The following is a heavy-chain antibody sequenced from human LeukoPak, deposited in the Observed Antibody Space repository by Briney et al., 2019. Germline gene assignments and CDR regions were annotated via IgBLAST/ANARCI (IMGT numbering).Heavy chain of an antibody. J-gene: IGHJ4*02. CDR1: GFTFSSYG. CDR2: ISYDGSNK. V-gene: IGHV3-30*03. CDR3: GHYRALQEVEYSSSYFDY. Sequence: PGRSLKLSCAASGFTFSSYGMHWVRQAPGKGLEWVAVISYDGSNKYYADSVKGRFTISRDNSKNTLYLQMNSLRAGDTAVYYCGHYRALQEVEYSSSYFDYWGQGTLVTVSS. D-gene: IGHD6-6*01.